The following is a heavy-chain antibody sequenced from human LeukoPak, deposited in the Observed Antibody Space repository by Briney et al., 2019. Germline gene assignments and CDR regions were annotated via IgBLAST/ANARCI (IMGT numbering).Heavy chain of an antibody. J-gene: IGHJ4*02. Sequence: PSETLSLTCTVSGGSISSSSYYWGWIRQPPGKGPEWIGTIYYSGSTYYNPSLKSRVTISVDTSKNQFSLELSSVTATDTAVYYCARNFRDGYNPTDYWGQGTLVTVSS. CDR2: IYYSGST. V-gene: IGHV4-39*01. CDR3: ARNFRDGYNPTDY. D-gene: IGHD5-24*01. CDR1: GGSISSSSYY.